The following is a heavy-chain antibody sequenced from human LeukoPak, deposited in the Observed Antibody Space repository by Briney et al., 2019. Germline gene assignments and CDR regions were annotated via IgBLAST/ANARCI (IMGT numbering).Heavy chain of an antibody. CDR2: IYYSGST. CDR1: GGSISSGDYY. D-gene: IGHD3-3*01. CDR3: ARNLLTYDFWSGLAPYYFDY. J-gene: IGHJ4*02. Sequence: SQTLSPTCTVSGGSISSGDYYWSWIRQPPGKGLEWIGYIYYSGSTYYNPSLKSRVTISVDTSKNQFSLKLSSVTAADTAVYYCARNLLTYDFWSGLAPYYFDYWGQGTLVTVSS. V-gene: IGHV4-30-4*08.